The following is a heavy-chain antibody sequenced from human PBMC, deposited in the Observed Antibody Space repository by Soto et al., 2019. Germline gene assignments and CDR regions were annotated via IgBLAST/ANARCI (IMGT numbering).Heavy chain of an antibody. J-gene: IGHJ6*02. V-gene: IGHV3-9*01. CDR3: AKDRGSGSYAANYYYYGMDV. D-gene: IGHD3-10*01. Sequence: EEQLVESGGGLVQPGRSLRLSCAASGFTFDDYAMHWVRQAPGKGLEWVSGINWNSGSIGYADSVKGRFTISRDNAKTSLYVPMSSLRAEDTALYYCAKDRGSGSYAANYYYYGMDVWGQGTTVTVSS. CDR2: INWNSGSI. CDR1: GFTFDDYA.